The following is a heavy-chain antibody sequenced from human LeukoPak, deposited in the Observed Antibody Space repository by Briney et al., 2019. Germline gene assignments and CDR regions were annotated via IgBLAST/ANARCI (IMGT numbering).Heavy chain of an antibody. CDR1: GFTFSSYA. J-gene: IGHJ4*02. CDR3: AKDQGTGNMYY. CDR2: ISFDGTKK. V-gene: IGHV3-30*04. Sequence: GGSLRLSCAGSGFTFSSYALHWVRQAPGKGLEWVAVISFDGTKKYYADSVKGRFTISRDDSKSTLYLQMNSLRPEDTAVYYCAKDQGTGNMYYWGQGTPVTVSS. D-gene: IGHD1-1*01.